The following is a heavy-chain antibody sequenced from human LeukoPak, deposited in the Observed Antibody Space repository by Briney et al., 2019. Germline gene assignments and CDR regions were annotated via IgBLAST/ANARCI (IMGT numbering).Heavy chain of an antibody. V-gene: IGHV3-7*03. CDR3: AKKGQADDNGKPD. CDR2: IKQDGSEK. D-gene: IGHD1-1*01. CDR1: GFTFSSYG. J-gene: IGHJ4*02. Sequence: GGSLRLSCAASGFTFSSYGMHWVRQAPGKGLEWVANIKQDGSEKYYVDSVKGRFTISRDNSKNTLYLQMNNLRADDTAVYYCAKKGQADDNGKPDWGQGTLGTVSS.